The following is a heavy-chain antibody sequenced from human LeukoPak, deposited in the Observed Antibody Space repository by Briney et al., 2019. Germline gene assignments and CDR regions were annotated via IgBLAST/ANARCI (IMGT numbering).Heavy chain of an antibody. J-gene: IGHJ4*02. V-gene: IGHV1-46*01. CDR3: ARDPDYYGSGSCGY. D-gene: IGHD3-10*01. CDR1: GYTFTSYY. Sequence: ASVKVSCKASGYTFTSYYMHWVRQAPGQGLEWMGIINPSGGSTNYAQKLQGRVTMTTDTSTSTAYMELRSLRSDDTAVYYCARDPDYYGSGSCGYWGQGTLVTVSS. CDR2: INPSGGST.